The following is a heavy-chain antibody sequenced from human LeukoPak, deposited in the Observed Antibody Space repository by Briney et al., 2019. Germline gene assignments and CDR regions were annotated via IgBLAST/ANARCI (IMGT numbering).Heavy chain of an antibody. J-gene: IGHJ4*02. CDR1: GGTFSSYA. D-gene: IGHD6-19*01. V-gene: IGHV1-69*13. CDR3: ARSSSRYSSGWGLANFDY. Sequence: ASVKVSCKASGGTFSSYAISWVRQAPGQGLEWMGGIIPIFGTANYAQKFQGRVTITADESTSTAYMELSSLRSEDTAVYYCARSSSRYSSGWGLANFDYWGQGTLVTVSS. CDR2: IIPIFGTA.